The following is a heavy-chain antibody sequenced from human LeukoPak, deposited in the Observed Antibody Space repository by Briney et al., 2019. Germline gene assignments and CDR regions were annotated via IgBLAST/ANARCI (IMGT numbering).Heavy chain of an antibody. D-gene: IGHD3-10*01. CDR2: IYYSGST. Sequence: PSETLSLTCTVSGGSISSSSYYWGWIRQPPGKGLEWIGTIYYSGSTYYNPSLKSRVTISVYTSKNQFSLKLSSVTAADTAVYYCAREGITMVRGVIWFDPWGQGTLVTVSS. CDR3: AREGITMVRGVIWFDP. CDR1: GGSISSSSYY. V-gene: IGHV4-39*02. J-gene: IGHJ5*02.